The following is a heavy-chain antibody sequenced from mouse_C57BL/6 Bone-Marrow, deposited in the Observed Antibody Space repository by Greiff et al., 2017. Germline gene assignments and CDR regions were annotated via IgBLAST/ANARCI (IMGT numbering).Heavy chain of an antibody. J-gene: IGHJ4*01. CDR2: ISSGSSTI. CDR3: ARYDWYYAMDY. Sequence: EVMLVESGGGLVKPGGSLKLSCAASGFTFSDYGMHWARQAPEKGLEWVAYISSGSSTIYYADTVKGRFTISRDNAKNTLFLQMTSLRSEDTAMYYCARYDWYYAMDYWGQGTSVTVSA. D-gene: IGHD2-12*01. V-gene: IGHV5-17*01. CDR1: GFTFSDYG.